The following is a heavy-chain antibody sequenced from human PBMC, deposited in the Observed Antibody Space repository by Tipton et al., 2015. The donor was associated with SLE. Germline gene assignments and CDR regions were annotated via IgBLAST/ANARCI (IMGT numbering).Heavy chain of an antibody. CDR2: INYSGST. CDR1: GGSFTGYY. J-gene: IGHJ6*04. CDR3: ARRPHYYYYGMDV. Sequence: TLSLTCAVYGGSFTGYYWAWIRQPPGKGLGWLGEINYSGSTSENSSLKSRLSMSADTSKNQFSLSLTSVTAADTAVYYCARRPHYYYYGMDVWGKGTTVTVSS. V-gene: IGHV4-34*01.